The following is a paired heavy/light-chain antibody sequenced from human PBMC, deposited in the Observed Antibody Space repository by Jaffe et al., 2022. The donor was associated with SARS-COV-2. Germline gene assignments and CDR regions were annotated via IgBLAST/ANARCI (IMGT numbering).Heavy chain of an antibody. J-gene: IGHJ4*02. CDR3: ARVGQRRFLHYYDSSGYHN. CDR2: INHSGST. V-gene: IGHV4-34*01. CDR1: GGSFSGYY. Sequence: QVQLQQWGAGLLKPSETLSLTCAVYGGSFSGYYWSWIRQPPGKGLEWIGEINHSGSTNYNPSLKSRVTISVDTSKNQFSLKLSSVTAADTAVYYCARVGQRRFLHYYDSSGYHNWGQGTLVTVSS. D-gene: IGHD3-22*01.
Light chain of an antibody. Sequence: QSALTQPRSVSGSPGQSVTISCTGTSSDVGGYNYVSWYQQHPGKAPKLMIYDVSKRPSGVPDRFSGSKSGNTASLTISGLQAEDEADYYCCSYAGSYTNYVFGTGTKVTVL. CDR3: CSYAGSYTNYV. CDR2: DVS. V-gene: IGLV2-11*01. J-gene: IGLJ1*01. CDR1: SSDVGGYNY.